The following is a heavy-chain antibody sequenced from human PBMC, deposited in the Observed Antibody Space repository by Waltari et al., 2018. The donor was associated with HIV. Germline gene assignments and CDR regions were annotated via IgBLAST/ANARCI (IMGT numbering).Heavy chain of an antibody. V-gene: IGHV1-69*13. CDR3: ARESSGDFDY. J-gene: IGHJ4*02. D-gene: IGHD3-10*01. CDR1: RLTFTSYG. CDR2: IKPPYGRP. Sequence: QVHVAQSGAEVKKPGSSVKVSCKASRLTFTSYGLSWVRQAPGQGLEWMGGIKPPYGRPNDARQFQGKVIITADDFTNTVYRELTSLASEDTAVYFCARESSGDFDYWGPGTLVTVSS.